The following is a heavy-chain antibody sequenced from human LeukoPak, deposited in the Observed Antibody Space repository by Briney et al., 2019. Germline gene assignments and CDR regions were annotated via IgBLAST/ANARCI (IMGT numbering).Heavy chain of an antibody. V-gene: IGHV3-7*01. CDR2: LHPDGSER. J-gene: IGHJ4*02. CDR3: ARGGYSFDY. Sequence: GGSLRLSCVASGFTFTQYWMTWVRQAPGKGLEWVARLHPDGSERNYVGSVEGRFTVFGDNAKSSLFLQMQSLRVEDTAVYYCARGGYSFDYLGQGTLVTVPS. CDR1: GFTFTQYW. D-gene: IGHD5-12*01.